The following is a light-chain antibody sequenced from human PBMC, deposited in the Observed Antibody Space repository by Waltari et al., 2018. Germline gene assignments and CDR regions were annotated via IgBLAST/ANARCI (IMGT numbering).Light chain of an antibody. CDR2: AAS. CDR3: QQYGSSPTT. J-gene: IGKJ2*01. CDR1: QSVRNYY. V-gene: IGKV3-20*01. Sequence: EIVLTQSPDTLSLSPGERATLPCWASQSVRNYYFAWYQQKPGQAPRLLIYAASTRAAGIPDRFSARGSGTDFTLTISRLEPEDFAVYYCQQYGSSPTTFGHGTKLEI.